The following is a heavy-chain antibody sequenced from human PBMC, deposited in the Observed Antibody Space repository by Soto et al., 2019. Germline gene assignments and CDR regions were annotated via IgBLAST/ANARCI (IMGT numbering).Heavy chain of an antibody. CDR1: XFTXXXYA. Sequence: EVQLLXXGGXXVXXXXXLXXXXAXXXFTXXXYAMXWAXQAPGKGLEWVSSIGVSSDAYYADSVKGRFTISRXXXRNXXYLQMNSLRAEDTALYYCAKNYFFDSWGQGTLVTXXS. V-gene: IGHV3-23*01. CDR2: IGVSSDA. CDR3: AKNYFFDS. J-gene: IGHJ4*02.